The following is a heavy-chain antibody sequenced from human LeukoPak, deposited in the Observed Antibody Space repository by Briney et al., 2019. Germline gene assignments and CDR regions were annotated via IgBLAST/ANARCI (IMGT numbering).Heavy chain of an antibody. CDR2: ISAYNGNT. Sequence: ASVKVSCKASGYTFTSYGISRVRQAPGQGLEWMGWISAYNGNTNYAQKLQGRVTMTTDTSTSTAYMELRSLRSDDTAVYYCARDRPYYYDSSGYYVEIDYWGQGTLVTVSS. V-gene: IGHV1-18*01. D-gene: IGHD3-22*01. CDR1: GYTFTSYG. CDR3: ARDRPYYYDSSGYYVEIDY. J-gene: IGHJ4*02.